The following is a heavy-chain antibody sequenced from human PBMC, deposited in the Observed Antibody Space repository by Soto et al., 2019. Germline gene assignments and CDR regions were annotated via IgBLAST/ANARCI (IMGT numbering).Heavy chain of an antibody. D-gene: IGHD3-16*01. Sequence: DVQLVESGGVVVQPGGSLRLSCAASGFTFDDYTMHWVRQAPGKGLEWVSLISWDGGSTYYADSVKGRFTISRDNSKNSLYLQMNSLRTEDSALYYCATDIWGGAFDYWGQGTLVTVSS. CDR3: ATDIWGGAFDY. CDR1: GFTFDDYT. CDR2: ISWDGGST. J-gene: IGHJ4*02. V-gene: IGHV3-43*01.